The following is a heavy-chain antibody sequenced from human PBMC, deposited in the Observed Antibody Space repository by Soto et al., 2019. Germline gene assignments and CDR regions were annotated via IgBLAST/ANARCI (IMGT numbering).Heavy chain of an antibody. CDR2: ISDDGSDK. CDR3: AKTLRLLELALDYYSGMDV. J-gene: IGHJ6*02. Sequence: SGGSLRLSCVASGFTFNRYGIHWVRQAPGKGLEWVALISDDGSDKDYADSVKGRFTISRDNSRNTLYLQMNSLRPEDTAVYYCAKTLRLLELALDYYSGMDVWGQGTTVTVSS. V-gene: IGHV3-30*18. CDR1: GFTFNRYG. D-gene: IGHD3-3*01.